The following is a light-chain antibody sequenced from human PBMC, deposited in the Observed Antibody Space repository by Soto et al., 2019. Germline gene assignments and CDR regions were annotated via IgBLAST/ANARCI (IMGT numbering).Light chain of an antibody. J-gene: IGKJ1*01. Sequence: EIVMTQSPATLSVSPGERATLSCRASQSVSSNLAWYQQKPGQAPRLLIYGASTRATGITARFSGSGSGTEFTLTIGSLQSEDFAFYYCQQYNNWPWAFGQGTKVEIK. CDR1: QSVSSN. CDR2: GAS. V-gene: IGKV3-15*01. CDR3: QQYNNWPWA.